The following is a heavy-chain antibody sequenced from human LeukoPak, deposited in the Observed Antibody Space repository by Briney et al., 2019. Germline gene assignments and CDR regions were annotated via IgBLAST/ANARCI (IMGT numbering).Heavy chain of an antibody. CDR1: GGSISSYY. CDR3: ARYSSSWYYFDY. J-gene: IGHJ4*02. V-gene: IGHV4-59*01. CDR2: IYYSGST. D-gene: IGHD6-13*01. Sequence: SETLSLTCTVSGGSISSYYWSWIRQPPGKGLEWIGYIYYSGSTNYNPSLKSRVTISVDTSKNQFSLKLSSVTAADTAVYYCARYSSSWYYFDYWGQGTLVTVPS.